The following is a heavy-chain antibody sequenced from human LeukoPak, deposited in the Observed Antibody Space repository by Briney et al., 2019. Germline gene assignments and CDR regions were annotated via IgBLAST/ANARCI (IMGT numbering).Heavy chain of an antibody. CDR2: ISGSGRST. D-gene: IGHD6-13*01. CDR3: ANPGYSSSWYGDS. CDR1: GFTFSSYA. V-gene: IGHV3-23*01. J-gene: IGHJ4*02. Sequence: GGSLRLSCAASGFTFSSYAMSWVRQAPGKGLEWVSAISGSGRSTYYADSVKGRFTISRDNSKNTLYLQMNSLRAEDTAVYYCANPGYSSSWYGDSWGQGTLVTVSS.